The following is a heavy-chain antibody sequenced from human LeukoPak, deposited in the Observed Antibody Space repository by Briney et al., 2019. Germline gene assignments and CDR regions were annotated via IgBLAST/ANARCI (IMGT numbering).Heavy chain of an antibody. J-gene: IGHJ4*02. V-gene: IGHV4-30-4*01. CDR2: IYYSGST. CDR1: GGSISSGDYY. D-gene: IGHD3-3*01. CDR3: ARVVAYDFWSGYSPPVYYFDY. Sequence: SETLSLTCTVSGGSISSGDYYWSWIRQPPGKGLEWIGYIYYSGSTYYNPSLKSRVTISVDTSKNQFSLKLSSVIAADTAVYYCARVVAYDFWSGYSPPVYYFDYWGQGTLVTVSS.